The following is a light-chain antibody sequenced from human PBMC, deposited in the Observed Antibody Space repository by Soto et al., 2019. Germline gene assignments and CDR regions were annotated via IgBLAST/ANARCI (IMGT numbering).Light chain of an antibody. V-gene: IGLV2-8*01. CDR1: SSDVGGHNY. Sequence: QSALTQPPSASGSPGQSVTISCTGTSSDVGGHNYVSWYQQRPGKAPKLIIYEVTQRPSGVSDRFSGSKSGNTATLTVSGLQAEDEADYHCSSYAGSYTLVFGGGTKVTVL. J-gene: IGLJ2*01. CDR2: EVT. CDR3: SSYAGSYTLV.